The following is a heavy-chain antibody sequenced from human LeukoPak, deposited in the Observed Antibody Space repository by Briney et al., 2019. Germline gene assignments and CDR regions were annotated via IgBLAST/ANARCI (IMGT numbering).Heavy chain of an antibody. J-gene: IGHJ4*02. CDR1: GFTFDDYA. Sequence: PGRSLRLSCAASGFTFDDYAMHWVRQAPGKGLEWVSGISWNSGSIGYADSVKGRFTISRDSAKNSLYLQMNSLRAEDTALYYCAKASSNGWYVDWVDYWGQGTLVTVSS. D-gene: IGHD6-19*01. CDR3: AKASSNGWYVDWVDY. CDR2: ISWNSGSI. V-gene: IGHV3-9*01.